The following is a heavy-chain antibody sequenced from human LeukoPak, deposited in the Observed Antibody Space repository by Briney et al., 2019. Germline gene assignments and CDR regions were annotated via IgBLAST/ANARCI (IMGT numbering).Heavy chain of an antibody. J-gene: IGHJ4*02. CDR2: IKSKTDGGTT. V-gene: IGHV3-15*01. CDR1: GFTFSNAW. Sequence: GGSLRLSCAASGFTFSNAWMSWVRQAPGKGLEWVGRIKSKTDGGTTDYAAPVKGRFTISRDDSKNTLYLQMNSLKTEDTAVYYCTTDLYDGSRYTDYWGPGTLVTVSS. D-gene: IGHD3-22*01. CDR3: TTDLYDGSRYTDY.